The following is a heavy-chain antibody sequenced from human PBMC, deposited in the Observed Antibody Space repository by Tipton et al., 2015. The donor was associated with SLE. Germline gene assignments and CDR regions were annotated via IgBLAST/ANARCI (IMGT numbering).Heavy chain of an antibody. V-gene: IGHV4-34*01. CDR3: ARRSSGPDWYFDL. D-gene: IGHD3-22*01. Sequence: TLSLTCAVYGGSFNDYYWNWIRQSPGKGLEYIGEINHSGNTNYNPSLRSRVTISVDTSKNQFSLKLSSVTAADTAVYYCARRSSGPDWYFDLWGRGTLVTVPS. CDR2: INHSGNT. J-gene: IGHJ2*01. CDR1: GGSFNDYY.